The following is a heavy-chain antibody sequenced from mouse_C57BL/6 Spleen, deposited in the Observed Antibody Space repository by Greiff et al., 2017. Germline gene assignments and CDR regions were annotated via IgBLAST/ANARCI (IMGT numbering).Heavy chain of an antibody. CDR3: ADYYGNYGFAY. J-gene: IGHJ3*01. D-gene: IGHD2-1*01. Sequence: EVQLQESGPGLVKPSQSLSLTCSVTGYSITSGYYWNWIRQFPGNKLEWMGYISYDGSNNYNPSLKNRISITRDTSKNQFFLKLNSVTTEDTATYYCADYYGNYGFAYWGQGTLVTVSA. CDR1: GYSITSGYY. V-gene: IGHV3-6*01. CDR2: ISYDGSN.